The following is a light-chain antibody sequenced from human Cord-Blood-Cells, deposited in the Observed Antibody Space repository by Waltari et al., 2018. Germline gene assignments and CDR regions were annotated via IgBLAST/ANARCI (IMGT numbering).Light chain of an antibody. Sequence: QSALTQPASVSGAPGLSITISSTGTSSGVVSYNLVSWYQQHPGKAPKLMIYQGSKRASGVSNRFSGSKSGNTASLTISGRQAEDEADYYCCAYAGRSTWGFGGGTKLTVL. CDR1: SSGVVSYNL. V-gene: IGLV2-23*01. J-gene: IGLJ3*02. CDR2: QGS. CDR3: CAYAGRSTWG.